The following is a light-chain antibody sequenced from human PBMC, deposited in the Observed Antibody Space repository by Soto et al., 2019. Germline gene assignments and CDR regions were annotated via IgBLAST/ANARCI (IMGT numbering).Light chain of an antibody. J-gene: IGLJ1*01. CDR1: SSDVGGYNY. CDR2: DVS. CDR3: SSYTSSSTPYV. Sequence: QSVLTQPASVSGSPGQSITISCTGTSSDVGGYNYVSWYQQHPGKAPKLMIYDVSNRPSGVSNRISGSKSGNTASLTISWLQAEDDADYYSSSYTSSSTPYVFGTGTKINVL. V-gene: IGLV2-14*01.